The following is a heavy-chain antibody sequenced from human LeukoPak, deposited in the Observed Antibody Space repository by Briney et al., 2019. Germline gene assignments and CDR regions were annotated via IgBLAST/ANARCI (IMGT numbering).Heavy chain of an antibody. J-gene: IGHJ4*02. CDR1: GFIFDDYG. CDR2: INWNGETT. D-gene: IGHD4-11*01. V-gene: IGHV3-20*04. Sequence: PGGSLRLSCAASGFIFDDYGMSWARQAPGKGLEWVSSINWNGETTTYADSVKGRLTISRDNAENSLHLQMNSLRVEDTAFYYCARRGVVGTTEFDYWGQGTLVTVSS. CDR3: ARRGVVGTTEFDY.